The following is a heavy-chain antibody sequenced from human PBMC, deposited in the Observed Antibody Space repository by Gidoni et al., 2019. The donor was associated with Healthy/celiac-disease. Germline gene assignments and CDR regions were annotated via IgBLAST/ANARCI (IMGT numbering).Heavy chain of an antibody. V-gene: IGHV3-74*01. CDR2: INSVGSST. Sequence: EVQLVESGGGLVQPGGSLRLSCAASGFTFSSYWMHWVRQAPGKGLVWVSRINSVGSSTSYADSVKGRFTISRDNAKNTLYLQMNSLRSEDTAVYYCARDPVEMATMSFDYWGQGTLVTVSS. CDR3: ARDPVEMATMSFDY. J-gene: IGHJ4*02. D-gene: IGHD5-12*01. CDR1: GFTFSSYW.